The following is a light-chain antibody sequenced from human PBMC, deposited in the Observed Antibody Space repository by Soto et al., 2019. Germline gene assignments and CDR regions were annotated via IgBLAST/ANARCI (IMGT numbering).Light chain of an antibody. CDR3: QSYDSSLSYWV. CDR2: GNT. Sequence: QSVLTQPPSVSGAPGQRVTISCTGSSSNIGAGYDVHWYQQLPGTAPKLLVSGNTNRPSGVPDRFSGSKSGTSASLAITGLQAEDEGDYYCQSYDSSLSYWVFGGGTKLTVL. V-gene: IGLV1-40*01. J-gene: IGLJ3*02. CDR1: SSNIGAGYD.